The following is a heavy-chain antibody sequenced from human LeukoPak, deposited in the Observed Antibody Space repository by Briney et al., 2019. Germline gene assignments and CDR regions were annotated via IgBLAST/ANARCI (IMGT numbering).Heavy chain of an antibody. V-gene: IGHV3-21*01. CDR2: ISSSSSYI. CDR3: ARALGENWFDP. Sequence: GGSLRLSCAASGFTFSSHSMNWVRQAPGKGLEWVSSISSSSSYIYYADSVKGRFTISRDNAKNSLYLQMNSLRAEDTAVYYCARALGENWFDPWGQGTLVTVSS. D-gene: IGHD3-10*01. J-gene: IGHJ5*02. CDR1: GFTFSSHS.